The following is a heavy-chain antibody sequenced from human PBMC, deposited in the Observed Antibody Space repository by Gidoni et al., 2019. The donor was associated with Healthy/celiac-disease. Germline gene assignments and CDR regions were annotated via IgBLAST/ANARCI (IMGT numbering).Heavy chain of an antibody. CDR3: ARDEAADYYYYYMDV. D-gene: IGHD6-25*01. CDR2: IMQDGSEK. J-gene: IGHJ6*03. Sequence: EVQLVESGGGLVQPGGSLRLSCAGSGVTFSSYWMSWVRQAPGKGLEWVANIMQDGSEKYYVYSVKGRFTISRDNAKNSLYLQMNSLRAEDTAVYYCARDEAADYYYYYMDVWGKGTTVTVSS. V-gene: IGHV3-7*01. CDR1: GVTFSSYW.